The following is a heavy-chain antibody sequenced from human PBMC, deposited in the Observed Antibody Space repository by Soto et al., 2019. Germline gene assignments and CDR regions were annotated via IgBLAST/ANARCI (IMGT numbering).Heavy chain of an antibody. CDR2: IYYSGST. J-gene: IGHJ6*02. D-gene: IGHD6-13*01. CDR3: ARAXRSIAAAQLYYYYGMDV. CDR1: GGSISSYY. Sequence: PSETLSLTCTVSGGSISSYYWSWIRQPPGKGLEWIGYIYYSGSTNYNPSLKSRVTISVDTSKNQFSLKLSSVTAADTAVYYCARAXRSIAAAQLYYYYGMDVWGQGTTVTVSS. V-gene: IGHV4-59*01.